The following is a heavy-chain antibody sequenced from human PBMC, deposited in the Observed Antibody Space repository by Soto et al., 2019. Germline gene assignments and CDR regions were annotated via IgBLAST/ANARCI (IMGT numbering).Heavy chain of an antibody. CDR2: ISYDGSNK. Sequence: GGSLRLSCAASGFTFSSYAMHWVRQAPGKGLEWVAVISYDGSNKYYADSVKGRFTISRDNSKNTLYLQMNSLRAEDTAVYYCARAGVGATTGFDYWGQGTLVTVSS. J-gene: IGHJ4*02. CDR3: ARAGVGATTGFDY. V-gene: IGHV3-30-3*01. CDR1: GFTFSSYA. D-gene: IGHD1-26*01.